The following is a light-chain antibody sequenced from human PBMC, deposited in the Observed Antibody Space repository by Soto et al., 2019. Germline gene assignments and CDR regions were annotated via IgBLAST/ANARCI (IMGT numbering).Light chain of an antibody. J-gene: IGLJ3*02. CDR2: QDN. CDR3: QAWDSVTAWV. V-gene: IGLV3-1*01. Sequence: SYELTQPPSVSVSPGQTASITCSGDKLGDKCGCCYQQKPGQSPVLVIYQDNKRPSGIPERFSGSNSGNTATLTISGTQAMDEANYYCQAWDSVTAWVFGGGTKLTVL. CDR1: KLGDKC.